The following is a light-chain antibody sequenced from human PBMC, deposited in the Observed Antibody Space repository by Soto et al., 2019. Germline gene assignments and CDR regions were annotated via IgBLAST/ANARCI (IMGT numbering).Light chain of an antibody. CDR2: DVS. CDR3: SSYTSSSSVV. CDR1: SSDVGGYNY. J-gene: IGLJ2*01. Sequence: QPASVSGSPGQSITISCTGTSSDVGGYNYVSWYQQHPGKAPKLMIYDVSNRPSGVSNRFSGSKSGNTASLTISGLQAEDEADYYCSSYTSSSSVVFGGGTQLTVL. V-gene: IGLV2-14*01.